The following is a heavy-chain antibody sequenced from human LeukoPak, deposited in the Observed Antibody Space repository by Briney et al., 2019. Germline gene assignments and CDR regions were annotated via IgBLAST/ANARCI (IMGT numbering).Heavy chain of an antibody. J-gene: IGHJ4*02. V-gene: IGHV3-30*02. CDR3: AKGGRGLTSQRGYFDY. CDR2: IRYDGSNK. D-gene: IGHD3-16*01. Sequence: PGGSLRLSCAASGFTFSSYGMHWVRQAPGKGLEWVAFIRYDGSNKYYADSVKGRFTISRDNSKNTLYLQMNSLRAEDTAVYYCAKGGRGLTSQRGYFDYWGQGTLVTVSS. CDR1: GFTFSSYG.